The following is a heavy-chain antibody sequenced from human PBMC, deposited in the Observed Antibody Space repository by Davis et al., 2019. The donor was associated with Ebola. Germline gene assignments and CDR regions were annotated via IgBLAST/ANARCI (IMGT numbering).Heavy chain of an antibody. CDR1: GFTVSSNY. CDR2: IYSGGST. Sequence: GGSLRLSCAASGFTVSSNYMSWVRQAPGKGLEWVSVIYSGGSTYYADSVKGRFTISRDNSKNTLYLQMNSLRAEDTAVYYCAKLPSMFRTGWFDPWGQGTLVTVSS. V-gene: IGHV3-53*01. CDR3: AKLPSMFRTGWFDP. J-gene: IGHJ5*02. D-gene: IGHD3-10*02.